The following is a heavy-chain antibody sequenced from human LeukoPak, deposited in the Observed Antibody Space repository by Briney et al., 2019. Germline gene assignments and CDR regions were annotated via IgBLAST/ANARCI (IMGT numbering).Heavy chain of an antibody. Sequence: PSETLSLTCTVSGYSISSGYYWGWIRQPPGKGLEWIGSIYYSGSTYYNPSLKSRVTISVDTSKNQFSLKLSSVTAADTAVYYCASIPRGGYDYVWGSYRFDYWGQGTLVTVSS. CDR2: IYYSGST. CDR1: GYSISSGYY. D-gene: IGHD3-16*02. CDR3: ASIPRGGYDYVWGSYRFDY. V-gene: IGHV4-38-2*02. J-gene: IGHJ4*02.